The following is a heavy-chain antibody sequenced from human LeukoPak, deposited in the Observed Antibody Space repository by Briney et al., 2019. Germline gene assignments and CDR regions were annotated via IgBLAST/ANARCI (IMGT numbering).Heavy chain of an antibody. CDR3: ARVLAVRGVIKNWFDP. D-gene: IGHD3-10*01. J-gene: IGHJ5*02. V-gene: IGHV4-39*07. Sequence: SETLSLTCTVSGGSISSSSYYWGWIRQPPGKGLEWIGSIYYSGSTYYNPSLKSRVTISVDTSKNQFSLKLSSVTAADTAVYYCARVLAVRGVIKNWFDPWGQGTLVTVSP. CDR1: GGSISSSSYY. CDR2: IYYSGST.